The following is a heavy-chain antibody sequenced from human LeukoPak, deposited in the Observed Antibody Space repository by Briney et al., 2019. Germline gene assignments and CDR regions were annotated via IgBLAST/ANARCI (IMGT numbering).Heavy chain of an antibody. J-gene: IGHJ6*02. CDR2: ISDNGFST. D-gene: IGHD2-21*01. V-gene: IGHV3-23*01. Sequence: GGSLRLSCVASGFTFSNNAMNWVRQAPGKGLEWVSSISDNGFSTYYEDSVQGRFTISTDNSKNNLYLQINSLKVEDTAVYYCAKVLQCYYRGTDVWGRGTTVIVSS. CDR1: GFTFSNNA. CDR3: AKVLQCYYRGTDV.